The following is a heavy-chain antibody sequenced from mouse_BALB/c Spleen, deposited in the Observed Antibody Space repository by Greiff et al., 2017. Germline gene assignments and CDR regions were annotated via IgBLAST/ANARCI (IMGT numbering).Heavy chain of an antibody. Sequence: QVQLQQSGAELVRPGSSVKISCKASGYAFSSYWMNWVKQRPGQGLEWIGQIYPGDGDTNYNGKFKGKATLTADKSSSTAYMQLSSLTSEDSAVYFCARSGITTVVARYWYFDVWGAGTTVTVSS. J-gene: IGHJ1*01. CDR2: IYPGDGDT. CDR1: GYAFSSYW. V-gene: IGHV1-80*01. D-gene: IGHD1-1*01. CDR3: ARSGITTVVARYWYFDV.